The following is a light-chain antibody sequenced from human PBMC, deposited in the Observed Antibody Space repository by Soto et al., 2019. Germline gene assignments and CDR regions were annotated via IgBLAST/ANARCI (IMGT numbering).Light chain of an antibody. CDR3: SSYTSGSTLV. V-gene: IGLV2-14*01. J-gene: IGLJ1*01. Sequence: QSALTQPASVSGSPGQSITISCTGTTSDVGGYNYVSWYQQHPGKAPKLMIYEVSNRPSGVSSRFSGSKSGNTASLTISGLQTSDEADYYCSSYTSGSTLVFGTGTKVTVL. CDR1: TSDVGGYNY. CDR2: EVS.